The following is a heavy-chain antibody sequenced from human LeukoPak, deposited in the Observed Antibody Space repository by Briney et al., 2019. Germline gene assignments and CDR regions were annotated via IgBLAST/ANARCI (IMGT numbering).Heavy chain of an antibody. J-gene: IGHJ4*02. Sequence: GGSLRLSCVASGFPFHNYWMTWVRQAPGKGLEWVANIDQEEKERHYVDSVKGRFTISRDNAEKSLYLEMNSLGVEDTARYYCARGLYGSGMRSLMALWGPGTLVTVSS. V-gene: IGHV3-7*01. D-gene: IGHD3-10*01. CDR2: IDQEEKER. CDR3: ARGLYGSGMRSLMAL. CDR1: GFPFHNYW.